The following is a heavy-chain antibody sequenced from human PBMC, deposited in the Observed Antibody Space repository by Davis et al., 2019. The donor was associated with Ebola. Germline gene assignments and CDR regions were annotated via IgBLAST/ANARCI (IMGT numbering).Heavy chain of an antibody. CDR1: GFTFSSYS. CDR3: AKGGGDYPADI. Sequence: GESLKISCAASGFTFSSYSMNWVRQAPGKGLEWVSSISSSSSYIYYADSVKGRFTISRDNAKNSLYLQMNSLRAEDTAVYYCAKGGGDYPADIWGQGTMVTVSS. J-gene: IGHJ3*02. V-gene: IGHV3-21*04. CDR2: ISSSSSYI. D-gene: IGHD4-17*01.